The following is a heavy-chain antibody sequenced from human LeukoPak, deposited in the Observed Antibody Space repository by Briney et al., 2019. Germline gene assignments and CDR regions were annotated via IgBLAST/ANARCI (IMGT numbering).Heavy chain of an antibody. D-gene: IGHD3-16*01. CDR1: GFTFSSYA. J-gene: IGHJ4*02. CDR2: ISGSGRST. CDR3: AKDGAVQYYFGY. V-gene: IGHV3-23*01. Sequence: GGSLRLSCAASGFTFSSYAMSWVRQAPGKGLEWVSTISGSGRSTYYADSVKGRFTISRDNSKNTLYLQMNSLRAEDTAVYYCAKDGAVQYYFGYWGQGTLVTVSS.